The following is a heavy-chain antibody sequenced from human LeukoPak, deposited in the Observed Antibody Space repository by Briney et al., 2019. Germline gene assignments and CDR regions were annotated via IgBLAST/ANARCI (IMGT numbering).Heavy chain of an antibody. CDR3: ARHGEYQLGNWFDP. J-gene: IGHJ5*02. D-gene: IGHD2-2*01. V-gene: IGHV4-30-4*01. CDR1: GGSISSGDYY. CDR2: IYYSGST. Sequence: SQTLSLTCTVSGGSISSGDYYWSWIRQPPGKGLEWIGYIYYSGSTYYNPSLKSRVTISVDTSKNQFSLKLSSVTAADTAVYYCARHGEYQLGNWFDPWGQGTLVTVSS.